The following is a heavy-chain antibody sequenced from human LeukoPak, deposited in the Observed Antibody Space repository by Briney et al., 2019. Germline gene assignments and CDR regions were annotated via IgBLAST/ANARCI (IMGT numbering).Heavy chain of an antibody. CDR2: INHSRST. D-gene: IGHD3-10*01. J-gene: IGHJ5*02. Sequence: PSETLSLTCAVYGGSFSGYYWSWIRQPPGKGLEWIGEINHSRSTNYNPSLKSRVTISVDTSKIQFSLKLSSVTAADTAVYYCARLRGKYYYGSGSYRGNWFDPWGQGTLVTVSS. CDR1: GGSFSGYY. CDR3: ARLRGKYYYGSGSYRGNWFDP. V-gene: IGHV4-34*01.